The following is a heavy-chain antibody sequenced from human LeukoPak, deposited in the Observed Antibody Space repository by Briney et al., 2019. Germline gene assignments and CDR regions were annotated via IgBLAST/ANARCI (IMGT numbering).Heavy chain of an antibody. D-gene: IGHD2-2*01. CDR3: ARGFVVVPAATRGNWFDP. Sequence: PSETLSLTCAVYGGSFSGYYWSWIRQPPGKGLEWIGEINHSGSTNYNPSLKSRVTISVDTSKNQFSLKLSSVTAADTAVYYCARGFVVVPAATRGNWFDPWGQGTLVTVSS. CDR2: INHSGST. V-gene: IGHV4-34*01. J-gene: IGHJ5*02. CDR1: GGSFSGYY.